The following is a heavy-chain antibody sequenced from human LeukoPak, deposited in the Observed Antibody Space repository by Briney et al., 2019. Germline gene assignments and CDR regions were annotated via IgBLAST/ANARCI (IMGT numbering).Heavy chain of an antibody. CDR3: ARGKEGSGWYGGWFDA. CDR2: INPSGGST. Sequence: GASVKVSCKASGYTFTSYYMHWVRQAPGQGLEWMGIINPSGGSTSYAQKFQGRVTMTRNTSTSTVYMDLSSLRSEDTAVYYCARGKEGSGWYGGWFDACGQGTLVTVSS. D-gene: IGHD6-19*01. V-gene: IGHV1-46*01. J-gene: IGHJ5*02. CDR1: GYTFTSYY.